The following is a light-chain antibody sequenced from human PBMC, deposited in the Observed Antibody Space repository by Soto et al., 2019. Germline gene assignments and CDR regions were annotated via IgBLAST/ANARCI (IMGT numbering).Light chain of an antibody. J-gene: IGKJ1*01. CDR3: QQYNDWTWT. CDR2: GAS. V-gene: IGKV3D-15*01. CDR1: QSVGTN. Sequence: EVVMTQSPATLSMSPGERATLSCRASQSVGTNLAWYQQKPGQSPRLLMYGASTGATGIPARFSGSGSGTEFTLTISSLQSEDFAIYYCQQYNDWTWTFGQGXXVEMK.